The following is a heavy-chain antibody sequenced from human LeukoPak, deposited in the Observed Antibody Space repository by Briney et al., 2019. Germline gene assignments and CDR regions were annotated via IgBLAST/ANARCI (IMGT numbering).Heavy chain of an antibody. V-gene: IGHV4-59*01. D-gene: IGHD5-18*01. CDR1: GGSISSYY. J-gene: IGHJ4*02. CDR2: GYYSGTT. CDR3: ARHKGYGFDY. Sequence: SETLSLICTVSGGSISSYYWSWVRQPPGKGLEWIGFGYYSGTTNYNPSLRSRVSLSVDTSKNQFSPKLSSVTAADTAVYYCARHKGYGFDYWGQGTLVTVSS.